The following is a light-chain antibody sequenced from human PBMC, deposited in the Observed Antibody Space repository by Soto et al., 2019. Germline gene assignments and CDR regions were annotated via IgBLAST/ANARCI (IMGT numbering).Light chain of an antibody. CDR3: QQYGSSGT. CDR2: GAS. V-gene: IGKV3-20*01. J-gene: IGKJ1*01. Sequence: EILLTQSPGTLSLSPGERATPSCRASQSVSNNYLAWYQQKPGHAPSLLIYGASNRATGIPDRLSGSGSGTDFTLTISRLEPEDFAVYYCQQYGSSGTFGQGTKVDIK. CDR1: QSVSNNY.